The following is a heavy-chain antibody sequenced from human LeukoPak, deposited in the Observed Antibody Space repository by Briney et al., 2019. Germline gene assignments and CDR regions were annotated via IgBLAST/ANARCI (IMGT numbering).Heavy chain of an antibody. J-gene: IGHJ4*02. Sequence: SGGSLRLSCAASGFTFSSYGMHWVRQAPGKGLEWVAFIRYDGSNKYYADSVKGRFPISRDNSKNTLYLQMNSLRAEDTAVYYCAKGGSSAWYYFDYWGQGTLVTVSS. CDR1: GFTFSSYG. D-gene: IGHD6-19*01. V-gene: IGHV3-30*02. CDR3: AKGGSSAWYYFDY. CDR2: IRYDGSNK.